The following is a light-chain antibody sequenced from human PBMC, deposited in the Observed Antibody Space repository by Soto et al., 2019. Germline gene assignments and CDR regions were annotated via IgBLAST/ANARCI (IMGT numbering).Light chain of an antibody. CDR3: QQYNDWPPLT. CDR1: QSVGSN. V-gene: IGKV3-15*01. Sequence: ETVMTQSPATLSVSPGERATLSCRASQSVGSNLAWYQQKPGQAPRLLIYGASTRATGIPARFSGSGSGTEFTLTISSLQSEDFAVYYCQQYNDWPPLTFGGGTKVEI. CDR2: GAS. J-gene: IGKJ4*01.